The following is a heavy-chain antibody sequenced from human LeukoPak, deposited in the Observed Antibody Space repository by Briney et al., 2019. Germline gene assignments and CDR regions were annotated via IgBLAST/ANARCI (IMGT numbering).Heavy chain of an antibody. CDR1: GGSFSGYY. CDR2: INHSGST. D-gene: IGHD2-21*01. J-gene: IGHJ4*02. V-gene: IGHV4-34*01. Sequence: PSETLSLTCAVYGGSFSGYYWSWIRQPPGKGLEWIREINHSGSTNYNSSLKSRVTISVDTSKNQFSLKLSSVTAADTAVYYCTISFVGGATDYWGQGTLVTVSS. CDR3: TISFVGGATDY.